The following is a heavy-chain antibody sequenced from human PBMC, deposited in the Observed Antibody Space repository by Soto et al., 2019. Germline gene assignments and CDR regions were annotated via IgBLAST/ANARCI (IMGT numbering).Heavy chain of an antibody. CDR3: AHALYRWSGTNCYTPPDY. V-gene: IGHV2-5*02. CDR2: IYWDDDK. Sequence: ITLKESGPTLVKPTQTLTLTCTFSAFSLSASGVVVCWIRQPPGKALEWLALIYWDDDKRYSPTLKRRLTITKDPSKNQLVLKMTSMGSEDTAQYYRAHALYRWSGTNCYTPPDYWGQGTLVTVSS. D-gene: IGHD2-15*01. CDR1: AFSLSASGVV. J-gene: IGHJ4*02.